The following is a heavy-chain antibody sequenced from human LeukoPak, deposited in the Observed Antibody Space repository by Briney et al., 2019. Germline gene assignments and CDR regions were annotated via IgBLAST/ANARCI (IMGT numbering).Heavy chain of an antibody. CDR3: ARSASVTGGYDAFDI. D-gene: IGHD4-17*01. J-gene: IGHJ3*02. Sequence: GGSLRLSCAASGFTFSSYAMHWVRQAPGKGLEWVSVIYSGGSTYYADSVKGRFTISRDNSKNTLYLQMNSLRAEDTAVYYCARSASVTGGYDAFDIWGQGTMVTVSS. CDR1: GFTFSSYA. V-gene: IGHV3-66*01. CDR2: IYSGGST.